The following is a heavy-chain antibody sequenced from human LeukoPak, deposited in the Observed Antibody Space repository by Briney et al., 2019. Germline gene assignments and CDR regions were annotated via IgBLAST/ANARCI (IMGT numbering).Heavy chain of an antibody. D-gene: IGHD3-16*01. Sequence: GASVKVSCKISGDTLSQLTIHWVRQAPGEGREKMGRFDPEYGEKVFAQTFQGRVTMTGDTSTNTAYMELSSLRSEDTAVYYCATGIMIPAGFDYWGQGTLVTVSS. J-gene: IGHJ4*02. CDR3: ATGIMIPAGFDY. CDR2: FDPEYGEK. CDR1: GDTLSQLT. V-gene: IGHV1-24*01.